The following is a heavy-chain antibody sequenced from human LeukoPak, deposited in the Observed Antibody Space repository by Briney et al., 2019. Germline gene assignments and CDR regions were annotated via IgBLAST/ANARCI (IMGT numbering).Heavy chain of an antibody. CDR1: GDSISNYF. Sequence: SESLSLTCTVSGDSISNYFWNWVRQPPGKGLEWIGYIYYSGSTNYNPSLKSRVTISVDTSKNQFSLKLRSVTAADTAVYYCARGTVPGTHWGQGALVTVSS. CDR3: ARGTVPGTH. CDR2: IYYSGST. V-gene: IGHV4-59*08. D-gene: IGHD6-19*01. J-gene: IGHJ4*02.